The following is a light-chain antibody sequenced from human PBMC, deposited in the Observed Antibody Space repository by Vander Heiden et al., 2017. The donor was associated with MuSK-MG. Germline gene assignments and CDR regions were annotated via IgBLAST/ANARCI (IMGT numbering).Light chain of an antibody. V-gene: IGLV2-14*01. J-gene: IGLJ1*01. CDR3: SSYTSSSTNYV. Sequence: QSALTQPASVSGSPGQSITISCTGTSSDVGGYNYVSWYQQHPGKAPKLMIYDVSNRPSGVSNRFSGSKSGNTASLTSAGIQAEDEADYYCSSYTSSSTNYVFGTGTKVTVL. CDR2: DVS. CDR1: SSDVGGYNY.